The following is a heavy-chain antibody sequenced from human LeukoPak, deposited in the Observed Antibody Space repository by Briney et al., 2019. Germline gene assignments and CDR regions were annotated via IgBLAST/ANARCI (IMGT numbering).Heavy chain of an antibody. V-gene: IGHV3-21*01. J-gene: IGHJ4*02. CDR1: GFTFSSST. CDR2: IFSSTTYI. D-gene: IGHD6-6*01. CDR3: ATYITTRLDY. Sequence: GWSLRLSCAASGFTFSSSTMNWVRPAPGKGLEWVASIFSSTTYIYYADSVKGRFTISRDNAQNSLYLQMNSLRAEDTAVYYCATYITTRLDYWGQGTLVTVSS.